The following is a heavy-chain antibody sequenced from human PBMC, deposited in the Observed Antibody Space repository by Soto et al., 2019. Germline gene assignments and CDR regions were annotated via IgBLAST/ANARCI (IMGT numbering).Heavy chain of an antibody. CDR3: ARVKNYYITTGPLDS. CDR2: INPNNGDT. D-gene: IGHD3-22*01. CDR1: GSTFTGYF. J-gene: IGHJ4*02. V-gene: IGHV1-2*02. Sequence: ASVKVSCKASGSTFTGYFMHWVRQAPGQGLEWMGWINPNNGDTNYAQKFQGRVTMTRATSISTAYMELSSLISDDTAVYYCARVKNYYITTGPLDSWGQGTLVTVSS.